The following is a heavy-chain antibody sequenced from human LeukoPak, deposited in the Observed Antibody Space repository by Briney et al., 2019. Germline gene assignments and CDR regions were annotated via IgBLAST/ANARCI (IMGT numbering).Heavy chain of an antibody. V-gene: IGHV1-46*01. CDR1: GYTFTSYY. CDR3: AGDFLRSSSWYEMDAFDI. J-gene: IGHJ3*02. D-gene: IGHD6-13*01. Sequence: VASVKVSCKASGYTFTSYYMHWVRQAPGQGLEWMGIINPSGGSTSYAQKFQGRVTMTRDMSTSTVYMELSSLRSEDTAVYYCAGDFLRSSSWYEMDAFDIWGQGTMVTVSS. CDR2: INPSGGST.